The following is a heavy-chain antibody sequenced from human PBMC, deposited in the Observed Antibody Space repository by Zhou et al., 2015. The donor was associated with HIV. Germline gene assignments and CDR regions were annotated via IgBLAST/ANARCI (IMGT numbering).Heavy chain of an antibody. J-gene: IGHJ6*03. D-gene: IGHD3-3*01. CDR1: GYSFTTYG. Sequence: QGQLVQSGAEVKKPGASVNVSCKASGYSFTTYGISWVRQAPGQGFEWMGRINPNNGGTIYAQKFQGRVTMTRDTSISTAYMELSRLTSDDTAVYYCAREVYDFNYYYYYMDVWGKGTTVTVSS. CDR3: AREVYDFNYYYYYMDV. V-gene: IGHV1-2*06. CDR2: INPNNGGT.